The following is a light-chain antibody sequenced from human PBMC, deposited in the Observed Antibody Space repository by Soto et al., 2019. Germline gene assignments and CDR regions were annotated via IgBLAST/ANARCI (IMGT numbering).Light chain of an antibody. V-gene: IGKV3-20*01. CDR1: QSVSSSC. CDR2: GAS. CDR3: QQYRGWPRT. Sequence: EIVLTQSPGTLSLSPGERATLSCRATQSVSSSCLAWYQQKPGQAPRLLIYGASNRATGIPDRFSGSGSGTDFTLTISRLEPEDFAVYYCQQYRGWPRTFGQGTKVEIK. J-gene: IGKJ1*01.